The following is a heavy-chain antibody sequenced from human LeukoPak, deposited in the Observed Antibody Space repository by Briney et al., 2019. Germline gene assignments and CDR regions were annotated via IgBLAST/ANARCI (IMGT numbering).Heavy chain of an antibody. V-gene: IGHV3-23*01. CDR2: ISVSTGST. Sequence: GGSLRLSCAASGFTFSSYGMHWVRQAPGKGLEWVSSISVSTGSTYYADSVKGRFTISRDNSKNTLYLQMNSLRAEDTAVYYCAKLTWPDFDYWGQGTLVTVSS. CDR3: AKLTWPDFDY. CDR1: GFTFSSYG. J-gene: IGHJ4*02.